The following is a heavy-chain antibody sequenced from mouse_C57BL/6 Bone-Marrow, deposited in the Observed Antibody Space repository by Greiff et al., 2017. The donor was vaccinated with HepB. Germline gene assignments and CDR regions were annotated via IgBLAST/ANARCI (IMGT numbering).Heavy chain of an antibody. J-gene: IGHJ2*01. V-gene: IGHV5-6*01. CDR1: GFTFSSYG. CDR3: AREGPFITPVVAHFDY. D-gene: IGHD1-1*01. CDR2: ISSGGSYT. Sequence: EVMLVESGGDLVKPGGSLKLSCAASGFTFSSYGMSWVRQTPDKRLEWVATISSGGSYTYYPDSVKGRFTISRDNAKNTLYLQMSSLKSEDTAMYYCAREGPFITPVVAHFDYGGQGTTLTVSS.